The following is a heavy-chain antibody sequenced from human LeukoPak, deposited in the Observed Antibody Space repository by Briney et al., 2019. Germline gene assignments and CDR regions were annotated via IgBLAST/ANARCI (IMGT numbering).Heavy chain of an antibody. V-gene: IGHV3-7*01. D-gene: IGHD3-22*01. J-gene: IGHJ4*02. Sequence: GGSLRLSCAASGFTFSSYWMSWVRQAPGKGLEWVANIKQHGSEKYYVDSVKGRFTISRDNAKNSLYLQMNSLRAEDAAVYYCARVKAYYYDSSGYYGYWGQGTLVTVSS. CDR2: IKQHGSEK. CDR3: ARVKAYYYDSSGYYGY. CDR1: GFTFSSYW.